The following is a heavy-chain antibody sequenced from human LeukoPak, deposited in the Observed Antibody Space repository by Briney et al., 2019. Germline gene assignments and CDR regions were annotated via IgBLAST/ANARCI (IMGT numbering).Heavy chain of an antibody. CDR1: GGSISSYY. D-gene: IGHD2-2*01. CDR2: IYYSGST. J-gene: IGHJ6*02. V-gene: IGHV4-59*08. CDR3: ARQVVVPAGTLHYYYGMDV. Sequence: SETLSLTCTVSGGSISSYYWSWIRQPPGKGLEWIGYIYYSGSTNYNPSLKSRVTISVGTSKNQFSLKLSSVTAADTAVYYCARQVVVPAGTLHYYYGMDVWGQGTTVTVS.